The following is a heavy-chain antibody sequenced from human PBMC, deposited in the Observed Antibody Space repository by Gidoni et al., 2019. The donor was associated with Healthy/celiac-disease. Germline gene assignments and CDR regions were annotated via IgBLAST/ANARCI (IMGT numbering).Heavy chain of an antibody. CDR3: ARVAAARGTKNWYFDL. D-gene: IGHD6-13*01. CDR2: IWYDGSNK. Sequence: QVQLVASGGGVVQPGRSLRLSCSAAGFTFSSYGRHWVRQAPGKGLEWVAVIWYDGSNKYYADSVKGRFTISRDNSKNTLYLQMNSLRAEDTAVYYCARVAAARGTKNWYFDLWGRGTLVTVSS. V-gene: IGHV3-33*01. J-gene: IGHJ2*01. CDR1: GFTFSSYG.